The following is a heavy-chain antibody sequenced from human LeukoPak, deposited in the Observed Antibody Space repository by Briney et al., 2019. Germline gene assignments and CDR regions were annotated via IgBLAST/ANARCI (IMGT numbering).Heavy chain of an antibody. CDR1: GYTFTGYY. J-gene: IGHJ4*02. CDR2: INPNSGGI. CDR3: ARVLGYCSSTSCPWPDY. D-gene: IGHD2-2*01. Sequence: ASVKVSCKASGYTFTGYYMHWVRQAPGQGLEWMGWINPNSGGINYAQKFQGRVTMTRDTSISTAYMELSRLRSDDTAVYYCARVLGYCSSTSCPWPDYWGQGTLVSVSS. V-gene: IGHV1-2*02.